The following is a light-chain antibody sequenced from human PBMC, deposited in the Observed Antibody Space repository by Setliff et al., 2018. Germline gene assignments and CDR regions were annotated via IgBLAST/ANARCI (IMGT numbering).Light chain of an antibody. CDR3: QSYDSSLSCVV. J-gene: IGLJ2*01. V-gene: IGLV2-8*01. Sequence: QSALTQPPSASGSPGQSVTISCTGTSSDVGGYNYVSWYQQHPGKAPKLMIYEVSKRPSGVPDRFSGSKSGNTASLTVSGLQAEDEADYYCQSYDSSLSCVVFGGGTKVTVL. CDR2: EVS. CDR1: SSDVGGYNY.